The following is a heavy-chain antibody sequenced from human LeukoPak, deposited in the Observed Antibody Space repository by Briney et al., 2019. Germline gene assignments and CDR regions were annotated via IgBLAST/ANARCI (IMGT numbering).Heavy chain of an antibody. Sequence: GGSLRLSCAASGFTFSSYAMSWVRQAPGKGLEWVSAISGSGGSTYYADSVKGRFTISRDNSKNTLYLQMNSLRAEDTAVYYCAKRKVLLWFGELSPFDYWGQGTLVTVSS. V-gene: IGHV3-23*01. D-gene: IGHD3-10*01. J-gene: IGHJ4*02. CDR2: ISGSGGST. CDR1: GFTFSSYA. CDR3: AKRKVLLWFGELSPFDY.